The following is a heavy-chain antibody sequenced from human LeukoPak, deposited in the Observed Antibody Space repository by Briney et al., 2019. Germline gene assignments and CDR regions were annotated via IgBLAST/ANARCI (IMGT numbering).Heavy chain of an antibody. D-gene: IGHD3-10*01. CDR2: ISSSGDTI. Sequence: GSLRLSCAASGFTFSSYEMNWVRQAPGKGLEWISYISSSGDTIYYADSVKGRFTISRDNAKNSLYLQMNSLRAEDTAVYYCARALLWFGELLGGFDYWGQGTLVTVSS. CDR1: GFTFSSYE. J-gene: IGHJ4*02. CDR3: ARALLWFGELLGGFDY. V-gene: IGHV3-48*03.